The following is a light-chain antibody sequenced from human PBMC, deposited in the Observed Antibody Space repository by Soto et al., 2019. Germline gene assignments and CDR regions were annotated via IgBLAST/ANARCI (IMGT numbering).Light chain of an antibody. CDR2: WAS. Sequence: DIVMTQSPDSLAVSLGERASVNCKSSQSVLFASNNKNFLAWYQQKPGQPPKLLFYWASARESGVPDRFSGSGSGTDFTLTISSLQAEDVGLYYCQQYYSPPYTFGQGTKLEI. V-gene: IGKV4-1*01. CDR3: QQYYSPPYT. CDR1: QSVLFASNNKNF. J-gene: IGKJ2*01.